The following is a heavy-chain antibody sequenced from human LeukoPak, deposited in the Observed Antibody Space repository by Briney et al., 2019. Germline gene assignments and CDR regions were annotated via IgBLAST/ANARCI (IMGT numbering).Heavy chain of an antibody. CDR1: GGSISSGGYY. CDR3: ARVTDYYGSGSYYNFYAFDI. D-gene: IGHD3-10*01. Sequence: SQTLSLTCTVSGGSISSGGYYWSWIRQHPGKGLEWIGYIYYSGSTYYNPSLKSRVTISVDTSKNQFSLKLSSVTAADTAVYYCARVTDYYGSGSYYNFYAFDIWGQGTMVTVSS. V-gene: IGHV4-31*03. J-gene: IGHJ3*02. CDR2: IYYSGST.